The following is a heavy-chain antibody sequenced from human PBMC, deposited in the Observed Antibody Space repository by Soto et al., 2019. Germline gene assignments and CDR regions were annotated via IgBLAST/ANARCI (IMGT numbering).Heavy chain of an antibody. J-gene: IGHJ6*02. D-gene: IGHD3-16*01. V-gene: IGHV3-53*02. CDR2: IYSDGSR. Sequence: EVQLVETGGGLIQPGGSLGLSCAASGFTVSNNYMSWVRQAPGKGLEWISVIYSDGSRYYADSVKGRFTISRDNSENTLYLQMNSLRAEDTAVYYCASHPRGGEPGTYYGMDVWGQGTTVTVSS. CDR3: ASHPRGGEPGTYYGMDV. CDR1: GFTVSNNY.